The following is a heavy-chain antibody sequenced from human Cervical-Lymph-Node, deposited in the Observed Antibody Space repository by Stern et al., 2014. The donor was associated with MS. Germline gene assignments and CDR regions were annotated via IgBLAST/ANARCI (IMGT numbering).Heavy chain of an antibody. V-gene: IGHV4-31*02. CDR2: IYYSGST. D-gene: IGHD6-13*01. CDR1: SSGGYY. J-gene: IGHJ4*02. Sequence: SSGGYYWSWIRQHPGKGLEWIGYIYYSGSTYYNPSLKSRVTISVDTSKNQFSLKLSSVTAADTAVYYCARVDSSSWDFDYWGQGTLVTVSS. CDR3: ARVDSSSWDFDY.